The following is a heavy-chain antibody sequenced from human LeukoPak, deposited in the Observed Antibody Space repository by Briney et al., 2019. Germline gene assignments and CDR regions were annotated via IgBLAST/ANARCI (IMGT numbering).Heavy chain of an antibody. V-gene: IGHV1-2*02. CDR3: ARDPTLLWFGELLSYYYYYGMDV. CDR2: INPNSGGT. D-gene: IGHD3-10*01. Sequence: GASVKVSCKASGYTFTGYYMHWVRQAPGPGLEWMGWINPNSGGTNYAQKFQGRVTMTRDTSISTAYMELSRLRSDDTAVYYCARDPTLLWFGELLSYYYYYGMDVWGQGTTVTVSS. CDR1: GYTFTGYY. J-gene: IGHJ6*02.